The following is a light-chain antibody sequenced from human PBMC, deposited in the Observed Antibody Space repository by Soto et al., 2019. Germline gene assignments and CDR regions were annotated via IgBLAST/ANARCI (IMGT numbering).Light chain of an antibody. CDR3: NSYTSRSPYV. CDR2: EVT. CDR1: RDDIGAYDY. J-gene: IGLJ1*01. Sequence: QSVLTQPASVSGSPGQSITISCAGTRDDIGAYDYVSWYQQHPGNAPKLLVYEVTNRPSGVSDRFSGSKSGNTASLTISGLQAEDEADYYCNSYTSRSPYVFGSGTKVTVL. V-gene: IGLV2-14*01.